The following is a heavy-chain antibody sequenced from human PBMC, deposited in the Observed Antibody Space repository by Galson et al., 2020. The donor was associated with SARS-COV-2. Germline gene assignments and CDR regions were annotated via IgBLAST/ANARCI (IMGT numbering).Heavy chain of an antibody. CDR2: IIGGGDGT. J-gene: IGHJ4*02. CDR1: GLIFRDYA. CDR3: AKGRGAGLIDFFDY. V-gene: IGHV3-23*01. D-gene: IGHD3-10*01. Sequence: GGSLRLSCAASGLIFRDYAMAWVRQAPRKGLEWFSSIIGGGDGTHFADSVRGRFSISRDNSKNTLHLQMNSLRVGDTAIYYCAKGRGAGLIDFFDYWGQGALVTVSS.